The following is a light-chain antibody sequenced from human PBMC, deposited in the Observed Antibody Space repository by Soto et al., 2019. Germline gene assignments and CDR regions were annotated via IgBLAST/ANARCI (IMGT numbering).Light chain of an antibody. CDR3: QTYASSLSVV. V-gene: IGLV1-40*01. J-gene: IGLJ2*01. CDR1: SSNIGAGYD. CDR2: GNS. Sequence: QSVLTQPPSVSGAPGQRVTISCTGSSSNIGAGYDVHWYQQLPGTAPKLLIYGNSNRPSGVPDRFSGSKTGTSASLAITGLQAEHEADYYCQTYASSLSVVFGGGTKLPVL.